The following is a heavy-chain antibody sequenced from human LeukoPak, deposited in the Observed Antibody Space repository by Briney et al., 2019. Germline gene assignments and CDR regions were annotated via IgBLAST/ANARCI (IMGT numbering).Heavy chain of an antibody. CDR1: GGSFSGYY. J-gene: IGHJ5*02. CDR2: INHSGST. D-gene: IGHD3-3*01. V-gene: IGHV4-34*01. CDR3: ARGGRFLSAWFDP. Sequence: SETLSLTCAVYGGSFSGYYWSWIRQSPGKGLEWIGEINHSGSTNYNPSLKSRVTISVDTSKNQFSLKLSSVTAADTAVYYCARGGRFLSAWFDPWGQGTLVTVSS.